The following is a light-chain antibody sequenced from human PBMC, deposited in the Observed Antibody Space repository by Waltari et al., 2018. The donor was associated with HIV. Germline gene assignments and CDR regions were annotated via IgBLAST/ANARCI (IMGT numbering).Light chain of an antibody. J-gene: IGLJ2*01. CDR3: SSYTSRSTLV. CDR2: EVS. Sequence: QSALTQPASVSGSPRQSITISCTGTRRDIGDYNYVSWYQLHPGKAPKLMIYEVSKRPSGASNRFSGSKSGNTASLTISGLQAEDEADYYCSSYTSRSTLVFGGGTKLTVL. CDR1: RRDIGDYNY. V-gene: IGLV2-14*01.